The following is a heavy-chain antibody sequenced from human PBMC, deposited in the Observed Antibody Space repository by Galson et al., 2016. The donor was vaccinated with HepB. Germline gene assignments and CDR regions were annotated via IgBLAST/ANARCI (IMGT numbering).Heavy chain of an antibody. CDR2: SYGDGRT. CDR1: GLPVSNDY. Sequence: SLRLSCAAYGLPVSNDYMSWVRQAPGKGLKWVSVSYGDGRTYYAESVKGRFTISRDTSKNTVFLQMNSLRGEDTAVYYCARDQGFRNGMDVWGQGTTVTVS. V-gene: IGHV3-53*01. J-gene: IGHJ6*02. CDR3: ARDQGFRNGMDV.